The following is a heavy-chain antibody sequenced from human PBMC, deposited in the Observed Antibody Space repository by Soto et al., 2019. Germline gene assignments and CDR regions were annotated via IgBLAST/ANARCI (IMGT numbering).Heavy chain of an antibody. Sequence: PGGSLRLSCTASGFTFGDYAMSWFRQAPGKGLEWVGFIRSKAYGGTTEYAASVKGRFTISRDDSKSIAYLQMNSLKTEDTAVYYCTRDIVVVVAASTVPFDYWGQGTLVTVSS. J-gene: IGHJ4*02. CDR3: TRDIVVVVAASTVPFDY. V-gene: IGHV3-49*03. D-gene: IGHD2-15*01. CDR1: GFTFGDYA. CDR2: IRSKAYGGTT.